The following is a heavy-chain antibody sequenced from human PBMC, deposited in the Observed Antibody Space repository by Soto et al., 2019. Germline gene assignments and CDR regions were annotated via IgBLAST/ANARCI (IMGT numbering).Heavy chain of an antibody. V-gene: IGHV1-18*01. CDR1: GYTFTSSG. Sequence: QVQLVQSGAEVRKPGASVKVSCKASGYTFTSSGISWLRQAPGQGLEWMGWISTYNGDTNDAPKFQDRVTMTIDRSTITAYMELRSLRSDDAAVYYCARAGAAPYYYYGMDVWGQGTRVTVSS. J-gene: IGHJ6*02. CDR3: ARAGAAPYYYYGMDV. D-gene: IGHD2-15*01. CDR2: ISTYNGDT.